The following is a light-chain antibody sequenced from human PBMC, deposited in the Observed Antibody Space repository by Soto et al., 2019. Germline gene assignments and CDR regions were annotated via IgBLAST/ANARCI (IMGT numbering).Light chain of an antibody. CDR1: QGIGND. CDR2: GAS. Sequence: DIQMTQSPSSPSSSVGDRVTITCRTSQGIGNDLGWYQQKPGEAPKRLIYGASSLQSGVPVRFSGSGSGTDFTLSISSLEPEDVATYYCQQLDSFPLTFGQGTRLQIK. V-gene: IGKV1-17*01. J-gene: IGKJ5*01. CDR3: QQLDSFPLT.